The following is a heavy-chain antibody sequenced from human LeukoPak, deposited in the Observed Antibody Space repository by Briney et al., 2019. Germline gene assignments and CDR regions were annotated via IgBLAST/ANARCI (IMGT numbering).Heavy chain of an antibody. D-gene: IGHD6-19*01. J-gene: IGHJ4*02. CDR1: GGSINSGSFY. CDR3: ARENSRGRFDY. V-gene: IGHV6-1*01. Sequence: SETLSLTCTVSGGSINSGSFYWNWIRQSPSRGLEWLGRTYYRSKWYNNYAVSVKSRITINSDSSKNQVSLQLNSVSPEDTAMYYCARENSRGRFDYWGQGTLVTVSS. CDR2: TYYRSKWYN.